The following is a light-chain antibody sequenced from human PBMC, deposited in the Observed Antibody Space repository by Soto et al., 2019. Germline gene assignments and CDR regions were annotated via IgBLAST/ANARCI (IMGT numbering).Light chain of an antibody. CDR3: SSYTSSSTDV. V-gene: IGLV2-14*01. CDR1: SSDVGGYNY. CDR2: DVS. J-gene: IGLJ1*01. Sequence: HSALTQPASVSRSPGQSIPISCTGTSSDVGGYNYVSWYQQHPGKAPKLMIYDVSNRPSGVSNRFSGSKSGNTASLTISGLQAEDEADYYCSSYTSSSTDVFGTGTKVTVL.